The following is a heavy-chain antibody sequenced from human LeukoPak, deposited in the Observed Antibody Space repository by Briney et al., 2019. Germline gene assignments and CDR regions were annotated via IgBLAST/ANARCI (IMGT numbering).Heavy chain of an antibody. CDR3: AGEPRSMHY. CDR2: INEDGSSK. Sequence: GGSLRLSCTVSGFTFNSYWWSWVRQAPGTGLEWVASINEDGSSKKYLDSVKGRFTISRDNAKNSLYLQMNSLRAEDTAVYYSAGEPRSMHYWGQGTLVTVSS. CDR1: GFTFNSYW. V-gene: IGHV3-7*01. J-gene: IGHJ4*02.